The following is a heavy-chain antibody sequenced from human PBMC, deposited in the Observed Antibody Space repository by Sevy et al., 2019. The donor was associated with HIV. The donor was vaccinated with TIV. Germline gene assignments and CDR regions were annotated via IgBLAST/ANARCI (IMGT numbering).Heavy chain of an antibody. J-gene: IGHJ4*02. V-gene: IGHV3-23*01. CDR2: ISPNGATS. CDR3: AKDTSGWYDALDQ. CDR1: GFTFGYFA. Sequence: GGSLRLSCEVSGFTFGYFAMSWVRQAPGMGLEWVSGISPNGATSHYAASVRGRFTISRDNSKNRMYLQMSSLRAEDTAQYYCAKDTSGWYDALDQWGQGTLVTVSS. D-gene: IGHD6-19*01.